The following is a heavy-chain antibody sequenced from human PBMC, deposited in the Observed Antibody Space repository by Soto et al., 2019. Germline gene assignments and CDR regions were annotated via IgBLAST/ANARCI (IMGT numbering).Heavy chain of an antibody. CDR2: LIPIFGTA. CDR1: GGTFSSYA. D-gene: IGHD3-10*01. V-gene: IGHV1-69*01. J-gene: IGHJ6*02. CDR3: ARTTYGSGSYLSYSYGMDV. Sequence: QVQLVQSGAEVKKPGSSVKVSCKASGGTFSSYAFSWVRQAPGQGLEWMGGLIPIFGTANYAQKFQGRVTITADESTSTAYMALSSLRSEDTAVYYCARTTYGSGSYLSYSYGMDVWGQGTTVTVSS.